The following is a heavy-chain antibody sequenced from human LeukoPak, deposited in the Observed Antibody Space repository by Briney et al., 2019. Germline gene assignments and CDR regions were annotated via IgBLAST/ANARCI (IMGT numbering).Heavy chain of an antibody. J-gene: IGHJ4*02. CDR2: IIHIFGIA. CDR3: ASNLPGYSSSWYRGPFDY. V-gene: IGHV1-69*04. Sequence: SVKVSCKASGGTFSSYAISWVRQAPGQGLEWMGRIIHIFGIANYAQKFQGRVTITADKSTSTAYMELSSLRSEDTAVYYCASNLPGYSSSWYRGPFDYWGQGTLVTVSS. D-gene: IGHD6-13*01. CDR1: GGTFSSYA.